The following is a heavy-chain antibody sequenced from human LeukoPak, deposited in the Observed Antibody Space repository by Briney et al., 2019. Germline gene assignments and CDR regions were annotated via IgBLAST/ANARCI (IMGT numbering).Heavy chain of an antibody. V-gene: IGHV1-18*01. CDR1: GYTFTSYG. CDR3: ARAYYYDSSGYYYGPYYSDY. CDR2: ISAYNGNT. J-gene: IGHJ4*02. Sequence: ASVKVSCKASGYTFTSYGISWVRQAPGQGLEWMGWISAYNGNTNYAQKLQGRVTMTTDTSTSTAYMELRSLRSDDTAVYYCARAYYYDSSGYYYGPYYSDYWGQGTLVTVSS. D-gene: IGHD3-22*01.